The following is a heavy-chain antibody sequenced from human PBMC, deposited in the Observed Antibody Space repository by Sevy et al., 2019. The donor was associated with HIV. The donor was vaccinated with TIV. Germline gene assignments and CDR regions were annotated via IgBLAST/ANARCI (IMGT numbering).Heavy chain of an antibody. V-gene: IGHV3-7*01. J-gene: IGHJ6*02. CDR2: IKRDGSGR. D-gene: IGHD1-26*01. CDR1: GFTFGSYG. CDR3: ARAMYSGVYYRMDV. Sequence: GGSLRLSCAASGFTFGSYGMSWVRQAPGKGLEWVANIKRDGSGRYYVDSVNGRFTISRDNAKNSPYLQMNSLRAEDTAVYYCARAMYSGVYYRMDVWGQGTTVTVSS.